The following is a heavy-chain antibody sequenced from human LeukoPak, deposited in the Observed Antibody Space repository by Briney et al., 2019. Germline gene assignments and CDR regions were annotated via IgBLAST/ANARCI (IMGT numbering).Heavy chain of an antibody. J-gene: IGHJ5*02. CDR1: GGSISSSSYY. CDR2: IYYSGST. D-gene: IGHD3-3*01. Sequence: SETLSLTCTVSGGSISSSSYYWGWIRQPPGKGLEWIGSIYYSGSTYYNPSLKSRVTISVDTSKNQFSLKLSSVTAADTAVYYCASFVVLRFLEWPLNWFDPWGQGTLVTVSS. V-gene: IGHV4-39*01. CDR3: ASFVVLRFLEWPLNWFDP.